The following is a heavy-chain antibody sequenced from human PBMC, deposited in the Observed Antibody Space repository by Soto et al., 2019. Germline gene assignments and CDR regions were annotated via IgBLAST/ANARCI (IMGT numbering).Heavy chain of an antibody. J-gene: IGHJ4*02. Sequence: SETLSLTCSVSGDSISSADYFWTWIRQSPGKGLEWMGYIFHSGTTYYNPSLKGRLLISIENSKNQFSLKLSSVTAADTAVYYCARLEMATQSGDYWGQGTLVTVSS. V-gene: IGHV4-30-4*02. CDR3: ARLEMATQSGDY. CDR2: IFHSGTT. D-gene: IGHD5-12*01. CDR1: GDSISSADYF.